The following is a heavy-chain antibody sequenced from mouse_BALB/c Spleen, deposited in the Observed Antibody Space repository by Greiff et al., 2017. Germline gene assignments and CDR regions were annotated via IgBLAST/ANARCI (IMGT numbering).Heavy chain of an antibody. CDR3: ARGTTVVASDV. CDR2: IDTSDSYT. D-gene: IGHD1-1*01. Sequence: VQLQQPGAELVMPGASVKMSCKASGYTFTDYWMHWVKQRPGQGLEWIGAIDTSDSYTSYNQKFKGKATLTVDESSSTAYMQLSSLTSEDSAVYYCARGTTVVASDVWGAGTTVTVSS. CDR1: GYTFTDYW. V-gene: IGHV1-69*01. J-gene: IGHJ1*01.